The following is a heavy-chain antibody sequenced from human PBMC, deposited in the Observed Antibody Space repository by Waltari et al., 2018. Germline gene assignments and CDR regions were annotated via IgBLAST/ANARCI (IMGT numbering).Heavy chain of an antibody. CDR1: GGTFSSYA. CDR2: IIPIFGTA. D-gene: IGHD1-20*01. Sequence: GSSVKVSCKASGGTFSSYAISWVRQAPGQGLEWMGGIIPIFGTANYAQKFQGRVTITADESTSTAYMELSSLRSEDTAVYYCARARPDNWNDLSFDYWGQGTLVTVSS. CDR3: ARARPDNWNDLSFDY. J-gene: IGHJ4*02. V-gene: IGHV1-69*01.